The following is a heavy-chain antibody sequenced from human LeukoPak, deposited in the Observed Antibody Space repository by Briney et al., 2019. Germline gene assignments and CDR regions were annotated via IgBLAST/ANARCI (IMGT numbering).Heavy chain of an antibody. D-gene: IGHD1-26*01. J-gene: IGHJ6*03. CDR3: ARDSSGSYRTSRSYYYYYYMDV. CDR1: GYTFTSYG. V-gene: IGHV1-18*01. CDR2: ISAYDGNT. Sequence: ASVKVSCKASGYTFTSYGISWVRQAPGQGLEWMGWISAYDGNTNYAQKLQGRVTMTTDTSTSTAYMELRSLRSDDTAVYYCARDSSGSYRTSRSYYYYYYMDVWGKGTTVTISS.